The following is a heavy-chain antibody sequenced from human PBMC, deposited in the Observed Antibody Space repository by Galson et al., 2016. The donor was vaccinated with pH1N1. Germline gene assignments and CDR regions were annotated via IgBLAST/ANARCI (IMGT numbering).Heavy chain of an antibody. D-gene: IGHD3-16*01. CDR1: GGHIKALGYY. Sequence: LTCTVAGGHIKALGYYWGWVRQPPGKGLEWIGTVYNGGTTYYNPSHKSQLSVSMDTSKTQFSLNMKSVTAADTAVYYCARPDHDYLSYYYNYYMDDWGQGTTVTVSS. CDR2: VYNGGTT. CDR3: ARPDHDYLSYYYNYYMDD. J-gene: IGHJ6*03. V-gene: IGHV4-39*01.